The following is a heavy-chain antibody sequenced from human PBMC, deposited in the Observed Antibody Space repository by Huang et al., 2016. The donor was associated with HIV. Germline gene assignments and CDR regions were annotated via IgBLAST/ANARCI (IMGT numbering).Heavy chain of an antibody. V-gene: IGHV1-69*13. CDR2: ISPMLGKP. D-gene: IGHD4-17*01. J-gene: IGHJ4*02. CDR1: GGTFSKYA. CDR3: ARGQLGSYGDYDVLY. Sequence: QVQLVQSGAEVKTPGSSVKVSCKASGGTFSKYAISWVRQAPGPGLEWRGGISPMLGKPNYARKFQGRVTITADDSTSTTYVEVSSLRSEDTALYYCARGQLGSYGDYDVLYWGQGTLVTVSS.